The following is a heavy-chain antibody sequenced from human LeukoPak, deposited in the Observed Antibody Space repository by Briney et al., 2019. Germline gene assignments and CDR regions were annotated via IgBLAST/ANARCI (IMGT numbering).Heavy chain of an antibody. V-gene: IGHV1-2*04. D-gene: IGHD3-16*01. CDR2: INPNSGGT. CDR3: ARESVGGGFDY. J-gene: IGHJ4*02. CDR1: GYTFTGYY. Sequence: ASVKVSCKASGYTFTGYYMHWVRQAPGQGLEWMGWINPNSGGTNYAQKFQGWVTMTRDTSISTAYMELSRLRSDNTAVYYCARESVGGGFDYWGQGTLVTVSS.